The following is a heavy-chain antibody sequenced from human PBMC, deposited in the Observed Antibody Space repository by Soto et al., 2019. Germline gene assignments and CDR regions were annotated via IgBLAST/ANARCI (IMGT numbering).Heavy chain of an antibody. Sequence: PSGTLSLTCTVSGGSISSGDYYWSWIRQPPGKGLEWIGYIYYSGSTYYNPSLKSRVTISVDTSKNQFSLKLSSVTAADTAVYYCAIVDQYSRGYSSSASYAFDIWGQGTMVTVSS. CDR2: IYYSGST. D-gene: IGHD6-6*01. CDR3: AIVDQYSRGYSSSASYAFDI. J-gene: IGHJ3*02. V-gene: IGHV4-30-4*01. CDR1: GGSISSGDYY.